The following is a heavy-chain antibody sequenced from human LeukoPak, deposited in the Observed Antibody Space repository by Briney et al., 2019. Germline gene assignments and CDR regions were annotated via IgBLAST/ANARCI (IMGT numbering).Heavy chain of an antibody. J-gene: IGHJ5*02. CDR2: IYYSGST. Sequence: KTSETLSLTCTVSGGSISSYYWSWIRQPPGKGLEWIRYIYYSGSTNYNPSLKSRVTISVDTSKNQFSLKLSSVTAADTAVYYCAREGGYSSPTNWFDPWGQGTLVTVSS. CDR1: GGSISSYY. D-gene: IGHD6-13*01. CDR3: AREGGYSSPTNWFDP. V-gene: IGHV4-59*01.